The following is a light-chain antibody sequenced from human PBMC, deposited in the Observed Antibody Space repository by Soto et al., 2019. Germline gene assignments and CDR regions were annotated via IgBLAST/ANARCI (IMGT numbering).Light chain of an antibody. CDR3: QAWDSSTVV. CDR2: QDS. V-gene: IGLV3-1*01. Sequence: SYELTQPPSVSVSPGQTASITCSGDKLGNKYACWYQQKPGQPPVLLIYQDSKRPSGIPERFSGSNSGNTATLTISGTQAMDEADYYCQAWDSSTVVFGGGTKLTVL. J-gene: IGLJ2*01. CDR1: KLGNKY.